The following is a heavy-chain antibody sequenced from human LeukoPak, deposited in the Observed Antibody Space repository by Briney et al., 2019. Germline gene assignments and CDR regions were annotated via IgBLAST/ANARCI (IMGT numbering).Heavy chain of an antibody. Sequence: SEALSLTCTVSGGSISPYFWNWIRRPPGKGLEWIGYVYYSGSTKYNPSLNSRLTMSVDTSKNQFSLKLSSVTAADTAVYFCARAAMGSLFDSWGQGTLVTVSS. D-gene: IGHD5-18*01. CDR1: GGSISPYF. V-gene: IGHV4-59*01. CDR3: ARAAMGSLFDS. J-gene: IGHJ4*02. CDR2: VYYSGST.